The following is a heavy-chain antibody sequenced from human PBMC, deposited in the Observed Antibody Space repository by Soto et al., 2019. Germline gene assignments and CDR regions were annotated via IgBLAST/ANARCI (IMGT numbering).Heavy chain of an antibody. CDR1: GGSISSGGYY. D-gene: IGHD2-15*01. V-gene: IGHV4-31*03. CDR2: IYYSGST. J-gene: IGHJ5*02. Sequence: QVQLQESGPGLVKPSQTLSLTCTVSGGSISSGGYYWSWIRQHPGKGLEWIGYIYYSGSTYYNPSLKRRVTISVDTSKNQFSLKLSSVTAADTAVYYCARDGCSGGSCYSAWFDPWGQGTLVTVSS. CDR3: ARDGCSGGSCYSAWFDP.